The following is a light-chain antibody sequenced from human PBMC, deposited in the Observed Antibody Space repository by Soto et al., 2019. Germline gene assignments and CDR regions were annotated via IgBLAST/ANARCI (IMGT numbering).Light chain of an antibody. CDR3: AAWDDSLNGWV. V-gene: IGLV1-44*01. J-gene: IGLJ3*02. CDR1: SSNIGSNI. Sequence: QSVLTQPPSASGTPGQRVTISCSGSSSNIGSNIVNWYQQFPGTAPKLLIYSNNQRPSGVPDRFSGSKSGTSASLAISGLQSEDEAAYYCAAWDDSLNGWVFGGGTQLTVL. CDR2: SNN.